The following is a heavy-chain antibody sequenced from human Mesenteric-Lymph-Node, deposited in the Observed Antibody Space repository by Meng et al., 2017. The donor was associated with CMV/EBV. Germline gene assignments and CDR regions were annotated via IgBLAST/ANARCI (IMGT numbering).Heavy chain of an antibody. CDR2: ISPNTGDT. D-gene: IGHD1-1*01. CDR3: GRGQQTFDP. CDR1: GYSFTGYS. V-gene: IGHV1-2*06. J-gene: IGHJ5*02. Sequence: QVQLVQSGAEVKKPGASVKVSCKASGYSFTGYSIHWVRQAPGQGLEWMGRISPNTGDTIYEENFQGRVTMTRDTSINTAYMELNSLTSDDTAVYYCGRGQQTFDPWGQGTLVTVSS.